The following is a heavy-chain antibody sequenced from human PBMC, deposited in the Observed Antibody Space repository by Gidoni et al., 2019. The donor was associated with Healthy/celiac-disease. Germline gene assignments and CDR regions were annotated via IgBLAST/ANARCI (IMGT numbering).Heavy chain of an antibody. CDR2: IYHSGST. D-gene: IGHD3-22*01. V-gene: IGHV4-38-2*01. CDR1: GYSISRGYY. J-gene: IGHJ6*02. Sequence: QVQLQESGPGLVKPSETLSLTCAVSGYSISRGYYWGWFRQPPGKGLEWIGSIYHSGSTYYNPSLKSRVTISVDTSKNQFSLKLSSVTAADTAVYYCARADSSLLFYYYGMDVWGQGTTVTVSS. CDR3: ARADSSLLFYYYGMDV.